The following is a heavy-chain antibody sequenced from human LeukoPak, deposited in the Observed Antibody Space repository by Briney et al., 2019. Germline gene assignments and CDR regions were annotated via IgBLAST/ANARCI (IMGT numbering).Heavy chain of an antibody. CDR2: IKSKTDGGTT. CDR3: TTDRDIQWAPLFDT. CDR1: GFTFGNAY. Sequence: GGSLRLSCAASGFTFGNAYMSWVRQAPGKGLEWVGRIKSKTDGGTTDYAIPVKGRFTISRDDSENTLYLQMNSLETEDTAVYYCTTDRDIQWAPLFDTWGQGTLVTVSS. D-gene: IGHD5-12*01. J-gene: IGHJ4*02. V-gene: IGHV3-15*01.